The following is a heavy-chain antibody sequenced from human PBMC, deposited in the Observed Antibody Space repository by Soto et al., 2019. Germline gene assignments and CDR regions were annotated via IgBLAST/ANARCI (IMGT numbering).Heavy chain of an antibody. J-gene: IGHJ5*02. Sequence: QVQLQESGPGLVKPSQTLSLTCTVSGGSISSGGYYWSWLRQHPGKGLEWIGYIYYSGSTYYNPSLKSRVTISVDTSKNQFSLKLSSVTAADTAVYYCARDSAQLLWFGECPARWVSWFDHWGQGTLVTVSS. CDR1: GGSISSGGYY. D-gene: IGHD3-10*01. CDR2: IYYSGST. V-gene: IGHV4-31*03. CDR3: ARDSAQLLWFGECPARWVSWFDH.